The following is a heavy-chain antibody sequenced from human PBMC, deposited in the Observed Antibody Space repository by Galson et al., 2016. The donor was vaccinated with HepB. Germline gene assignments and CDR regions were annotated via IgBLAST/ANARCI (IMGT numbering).Heavy chain of an antibody. CDR3: ARDSGARYHSGWYDALDI. CDR1: EFISSDFW. Sequence: SLRLSCAASEFISSDFWMTWVRQAPGKGLEWVANIKEDGSETNYVDSVKGRFTIFRDNARNSVYLQMNSLRVEDTAVYYCARDSGARYHSGWYDALDIWGQGTMVTVSS. CDR2: IKEDGSET. V-gene: IGHV3-7*01. J-gene: IGHJ3*02. D-gene: IGHD6-19*01.